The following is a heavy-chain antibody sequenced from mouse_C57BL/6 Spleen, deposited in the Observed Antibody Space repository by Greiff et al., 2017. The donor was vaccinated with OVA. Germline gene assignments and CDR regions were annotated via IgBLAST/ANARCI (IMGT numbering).Heavy chain of an antibody. CDR2: ISDGGSYT. CDR3: ARRSSYPYYFDY. D-gene: IGHD1-1*01. V-gene: IGHV5-4*03. Sequence: EVQLVESGGGLVKPGGFLKLSCAASGFTFSSYAMSWVRQTPEKRLEWVATISDGGSYTYYPDNVKGRFTISRDNAKNNLYLQMSHLKSEDTAMYYCARRSSYPYYFDYWGQGTTLTVSS. CDR1: GFTFSSYA. J-gene: IGHJ2*01.